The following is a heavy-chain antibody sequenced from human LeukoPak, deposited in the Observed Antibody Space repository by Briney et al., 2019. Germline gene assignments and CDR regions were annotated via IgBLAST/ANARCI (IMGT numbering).Heavy chain of an antibody. CDR2: INHSGST. CDR1: GGSFSGYY. D-gene: IGHD3-9*01. V-gene: IGHV4-34*01. CDR3: ARTKLTGYYKKCYYYYGMDV. J-gene: IGHJ6*04. Sequence: SETPSLTCAVYGGSFSGYYWSWIRQPPGKGLEWIGEINHSGSTNYNPSLKSRVTISVDTSTNQFSLKLSSVTAADTAVYYCARTKLTGYYKKCYYYYGMDVWGKGATVTVSS.